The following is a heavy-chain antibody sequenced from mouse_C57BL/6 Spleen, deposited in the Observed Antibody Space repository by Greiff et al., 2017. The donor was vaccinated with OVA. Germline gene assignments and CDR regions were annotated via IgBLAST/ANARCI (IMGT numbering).Heavy chain of an antibody. CDR2: IDPNSGGT. D-gene: IGHD1-1*01. CDR3: ARSEYYGSSWFAY. J-gene: IGHJ3*01. Sequence: QVQLQQPGAELVKPGASVKLSCKASGYTFTSYWMHWVKQRPGRGLEWLGRIDPNSGGTKYNEKFKSKATLTVDKPSSTAYMQLSSLTSEDSAVYYCARSEYYGSSWFAYWGQGTLVTVSA. V-gene: IGHV1-72*01. CDR1: GYTFTSYW.